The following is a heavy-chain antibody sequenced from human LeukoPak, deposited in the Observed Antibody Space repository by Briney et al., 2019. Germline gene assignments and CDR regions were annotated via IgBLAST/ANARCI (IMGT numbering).Heavy chain of an antibody. Sequence: GASLRLSCAASGFIIRNYAISWVRQAPGKGLEWVSAITGSGDTTYYADSVKGRFTISRDNSKNTLYVEMNTLRAEDTAIYYCAKWGDYDILTGYYVSDFWGQGTLVTVSS. J-gene: IGHJ4*02. CDR1: GFIIRNYA. CDR2: ITGSGDTT. D-gene: IGHD3-9*01. CDR3: AKWGDYDILTGYYVSDF. V-gene: IGHV3-23*01.